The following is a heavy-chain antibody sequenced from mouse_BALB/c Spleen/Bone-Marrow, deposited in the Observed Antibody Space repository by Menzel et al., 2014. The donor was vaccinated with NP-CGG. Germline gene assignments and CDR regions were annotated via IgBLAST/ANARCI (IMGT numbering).Heavy chain of an antibody. CDR2: ISGGGSYI. J-gene: IGHJ3*01. V-gene: IGHV5-9-2*01. Sequence: EVMLVESGGDLVKPGGSLKLSCAASGFTFSSYGMSWVRPTPEKRLEWVATISGGGSYIYYADNVKGRFVISRDNAKNNLYLQVRSRRSEDTALYYCAREGYDYDWFADWGQGTLVTVSA. CDR1: GFTFSSYG. D-gene: IGHD2-4*01. CDR3: AREGYDYDWFAD.